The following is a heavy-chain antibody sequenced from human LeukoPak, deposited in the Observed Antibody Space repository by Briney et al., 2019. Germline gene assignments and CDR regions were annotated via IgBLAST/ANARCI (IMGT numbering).Heavy chain of an antibody. Sequence: GRSLRLSCAASGFTFNSYTMHWVRQAPGKGLEWVAVITYDGSNKYYADSVKGRFTISRDNSKNTLYLQMNSLRAEDTAVYYCAVNWVPASVAFDIWGQGTMVTVSS. D-gene: IGHD7-27*01. CDR3: AVNWVPASVAFDI. CDR2: ITYDGSNK. CDR1: GFTFNSYT. J-gene: IGHJ3*02. V-gene: IGHV3-30*04.